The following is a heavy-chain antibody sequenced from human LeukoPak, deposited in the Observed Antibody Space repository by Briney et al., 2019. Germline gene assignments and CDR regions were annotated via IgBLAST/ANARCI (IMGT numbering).Heavy chain of an antibody. Sequence: SETLSLTCTVSGGSISSGDYYWSWIRQPPGKGLEWIGYIYYSGSTYYNPSLKSRVTISVDTSKNQFSLKLSSVTAADTAVYYCARYLAARPNYYYMDVWGKGTTVTVSS. J-gene: IGHJ6*03. CDR3: ARYLAARPNYYYMDV. D-gene: IGHD6-6*01. V-gene: IGHV4-30-4*08. CDR2: IYYSGST. CDR1: GGSISSGDYY.